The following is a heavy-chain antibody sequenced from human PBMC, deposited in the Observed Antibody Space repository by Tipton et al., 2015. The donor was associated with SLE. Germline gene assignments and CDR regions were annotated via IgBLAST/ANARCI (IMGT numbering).Heavy chain of an antibody. CDR2: MYHIGST. D-gene: IGHD3-3*01. Sequence: TLSLTCTVSGGSISNYYWSWIRQSPEKGLEWIGSMYHIGSTYYNPSLKSRVTISVDTSKNQFSLKLHSVTAADTAVYYCVRQSKVTVFAEIIIPDSVDYWGQGTLVTVSS. CDR1: GGSISNYY. CDR3: VRQSKVTVFAEIIIPDSVDY. J-gene: IGHJ4*02. V-gene: IGHV4-59*04.